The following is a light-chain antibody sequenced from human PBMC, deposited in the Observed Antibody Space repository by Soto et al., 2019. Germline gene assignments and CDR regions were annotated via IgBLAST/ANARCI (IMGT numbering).Light chain of an antibody. CDR3: SSYTSSNTLV. V-gene: IGLV2-14*01. CDR2: EVS. CDR1: SSDVGDYNY. J-gene: IGLJ3*02. Sequence: QSALTQPASVSGSPGQSITISCSGTSSDVGDYNYVSWYQQHPGKVPTLIIFEVSDRPSGVSNRFSGSKSGNTASLTISGLQAEDEADYFCSSYTSSNTLVFGGGTQRTVL.